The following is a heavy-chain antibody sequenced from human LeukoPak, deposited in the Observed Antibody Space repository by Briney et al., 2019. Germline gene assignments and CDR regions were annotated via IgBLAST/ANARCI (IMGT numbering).Heavy chain of an antibody. CDR2: INPDTGDA. J-gene: IGHJ4*02. CDR3: TRGHYFDY. CDR1: GDTFTDYY. Sequence: ASVKVSCKASGDTFTDYYMHWVRQAPEQGLEWMGRINPDTGDADYGHKFQGRVTVTRDTSISTVYMELRRLTSDDTAVYYCTRGHYFDYWGQGTLVTVSS. V-gene: IGHV1-2*06.